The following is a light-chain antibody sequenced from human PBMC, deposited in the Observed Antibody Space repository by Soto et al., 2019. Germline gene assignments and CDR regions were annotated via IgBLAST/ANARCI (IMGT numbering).Light chain of an antibody. Sequence: EIVMTQSPATLSVSPGERVTLSCRASESVSNNVAWYQQKPGQAPRILIDHAITRATGIPARFSGSGSGTELTLTISSLQSEAFAISYCQQYNNWPLTFGGGTKVEI. CDR1: ESVSNN. V-gene: IGKV3-15*01. CDR2: HAI. CDR3: QQYNNWPLT. J-gene: IGKJ4*01.